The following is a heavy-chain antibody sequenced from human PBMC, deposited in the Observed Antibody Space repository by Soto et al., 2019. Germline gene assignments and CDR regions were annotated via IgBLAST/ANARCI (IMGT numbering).Heavy chain of an antibody. J-gene: IGHJ6*02. D-gene: IGHD2-21*01. CDR1: GFTFSSYG. CDR2: IWYDGSNK. CDR3: ARGGLTGYYYGMDV. Sequence: QVQLVESGGGVVQPGRSLRLSCAASGFTFSSYGMHWVRQAPGKGLEWVAVIWYDGSNKYYADSVKGRFTISRDNSKNTLYLQMNSLRAEDTAVYYCARGGLTGYYYGMDVWGQGTTVTVSS. V-gene: IGHV3-33*01.